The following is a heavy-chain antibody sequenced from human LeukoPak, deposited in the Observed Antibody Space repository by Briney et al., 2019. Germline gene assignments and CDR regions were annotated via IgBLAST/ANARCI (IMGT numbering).Heavy chain of an antibody. J-gene: IGHJ4*02. CDR1: GGSISSYY. Sequence: PSETLSPTCTVSGGSISSYYWSWIRQPPGKGLEWIGYIYYSGNTNYSPSLKSRVTISVDTSKNQFSLKLSSVTAADTAVYYCARLQNSPYPYSGHDYSFDYWGQGTLVFVSS. V-gene: IGHV4-59*01. D-gene: IGHD5-12*01. CDR3: ARLQNSPYPYSGHDYSFDY. CDR2: IYYSGNT.